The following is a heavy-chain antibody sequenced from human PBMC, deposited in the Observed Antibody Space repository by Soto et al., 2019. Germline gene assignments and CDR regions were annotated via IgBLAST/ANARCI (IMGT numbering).Heavy chain of an antibody. CDR3: ARRGSGSYSDY. D-gene: IGHD1-26*01. V-gene: IGHV3-23*01. Sequence: EVQLLESGGGLVQPGGSLRLSCAASGFTFSSYAMRWVRQAPVKGLEWVSAISGSGDSTYYADSVKGRFTISRDNSKNTRYLQINSLRAEDTAVYYCARRGSGSYSDYWGQGTLVTVSS. J-gene: IGHJ4*02. CDR1: GFTFSSYA. CDR2: ISGSGDST.